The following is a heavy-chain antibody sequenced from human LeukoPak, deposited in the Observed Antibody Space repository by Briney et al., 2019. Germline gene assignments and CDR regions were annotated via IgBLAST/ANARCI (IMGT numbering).Heavy chain of an antibody. CDR1: GFTFSSYD. D-gene: IGHD4-17*01. J-gene: IGHJ2*01. V-gene: IGHV3-13*01. Sequence: GGSLRLSCAASGFTFSSYDMHWVRQATGEGLEWVSAIGTAGDTYYPGSVRGRFTISRENAKNSLYLQMNSLRAGDTAVYYCARSEVVGPYGDQGYYWYFDLWGRGTLVTVSS. CDR2: IGTAGDT. CDR3: ARSEVVGPYGDQGYYWYFDL.